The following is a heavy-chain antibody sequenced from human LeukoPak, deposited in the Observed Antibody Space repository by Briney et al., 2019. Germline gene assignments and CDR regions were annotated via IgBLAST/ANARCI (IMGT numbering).Heavy chain of an antibody. CDR3: ARGRPQDIVVVPAAHRYWFDP. V-gene: IGHV4-34*01. Sequence: SETLSLTCAVYGGSFSGYYWSWIRQPPGKGLEWIGEINHSGSTNYNPPLKSRVTISVDTSKNQFSLKLSSVTAADTAVYYCARGRPQDIVVVPAAHRYWFDPWGQGTLVTVSS. D-gene: IGHD2-2*01. CDR1: GGSFSGYY. J-gene: IGHJ5*02. CDR2: INHSGST.